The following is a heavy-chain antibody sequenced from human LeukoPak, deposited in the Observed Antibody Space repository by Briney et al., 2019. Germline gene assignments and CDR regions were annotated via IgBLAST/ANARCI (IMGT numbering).Heavy chain of an antibody. CDR2: VSGSGRNT. Sequence: GGSLRLSCAGSGFPFINYAMTWVRQAPGKGLEWVSSVSGSGRNTFYPDSVEGRFTLSRDNSINTVDLQMSSLRAEDTAVYYCVKEYHSRGFGAYFDYWGQGTLVTVSS. J-gene: IGHJ4*02. CDR1: GFPFINYA. CDR3: VKEYHSRGFGAYFDY. D-gene: IGHD3-3*01. V-gene: IGHV3-23*01.